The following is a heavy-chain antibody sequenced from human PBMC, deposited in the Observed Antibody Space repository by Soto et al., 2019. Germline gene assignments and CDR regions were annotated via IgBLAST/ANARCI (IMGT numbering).Heavy chain of an antibody. J-gene: IGHJ6*02. D-gene: IGHD2-21*02. CDR1: GFTFSSYA. Sequence: WSLRLSCTASGFTFSSYAMSWVRQAPGKGLEWVSAISGSGGSTYYADSVKGRFTISRDNSKNTLYLQMNSLRAEDTAVYYCAKEVGLNYSYYGMDVWGQGTTVTVSS. CDR2: ISGSGGST. V-gene: IGHV3-23*01. CDR3: AKEVGLNYSYYGMDV.